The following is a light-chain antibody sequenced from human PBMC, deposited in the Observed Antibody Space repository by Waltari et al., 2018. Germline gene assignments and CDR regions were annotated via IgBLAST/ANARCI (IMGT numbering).Light chain of an antibody. CDR1: VLAKKY. CDR2: KDS. Sequence: SYELTQPSSVSVSPGQTATITCSGNVLAKKYVRWFQQKPGQAPVVVIYKDSERPSGIPERFSVSSSGTTVTLTISGAQFEDEADYYCYSAADNNRLFGGGTKLTVL. J-gene: IGLJ2*01. CDR3: YSAADNNRL. V-gene: IGLV3-27*01.